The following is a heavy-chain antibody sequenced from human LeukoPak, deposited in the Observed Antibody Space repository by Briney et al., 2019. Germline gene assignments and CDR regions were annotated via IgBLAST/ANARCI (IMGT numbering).Heavy chain of an antibody. CDR3: ARPLGRYSPYYFDH. J-gene: IGHJ4*02. D-gene: IGHD3-10*01. CDR1: ADSLSSGYY. V-gene: IGHV4-38-2*01. Sequence: SSETLSLTCSVTADSLSSGYYWGWIRQPPGKALEWIGSVYHTGSTYYNPSLKTRLTIFVDTLTNQFSLRLTSVTAAVTAMYFCARPLGRYSPYYFDHWGQGKLVTVSS. CDR2: VYHTGST.